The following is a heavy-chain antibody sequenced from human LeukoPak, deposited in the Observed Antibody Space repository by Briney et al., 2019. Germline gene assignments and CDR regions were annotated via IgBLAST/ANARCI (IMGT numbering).Heavy chain of an antibody. CDR1: GFIFSDNA. V-gene: IGHV3-7*01. CDR3: ARDYGDNSVY. CDR2: IKEDGSEK. Sequence: GGSLRLTCAASGFIFSDNAMSWVRQAPGKGLEWVANIKEDGSEKHYVDSVKGRFTISRDNAKNSLHLQMNSLRADDTAMYYCARDYGDNSVYWGQGTLVTVSS. D-gene: IGHD4-23*01. J-gene: IGHJ4*02.